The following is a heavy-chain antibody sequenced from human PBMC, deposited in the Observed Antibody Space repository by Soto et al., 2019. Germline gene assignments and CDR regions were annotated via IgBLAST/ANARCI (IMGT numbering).Heavy chain of an antibody. Sequence: SETPSLTCTVSGGSLGSSSYYWGWIRQSPGKGLEWIGNIYYSGNTFYNPSLKSRVTISVDTSKNQIYLHLSAVTAADTAIFYCAPIAAPGTNYFDFWGQGILV. D-gene: IGHD6-13*01. J-gene: IGHJ4*02. CDR2: IYYSGNT. CDR1: GGSLGSSSYY. CDR3: APIAAPGTNYFDF. V-gene: IGHV4-39*05.